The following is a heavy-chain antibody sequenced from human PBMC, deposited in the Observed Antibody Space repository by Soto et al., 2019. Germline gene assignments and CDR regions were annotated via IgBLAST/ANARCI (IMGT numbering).Heavy chain of an antibody. Sequence: PSETLSLTCAVYGGSFSGYYWSWIRQPPGKGLEWIGEINHSGSTNYNPSLKSRVTISVDTSKNQFSLKLSSVTAADTAVYYCARGGNRNYEDYWGQGTLVTVSS. CDR2: INHSGST. J-gene: IGHJ4*02. CDR3: ARGGNRNYEDY. D-gene: IGHD1-7*01. V-gene: IGHV4-34*01. CDR1: GGSFSGYY.